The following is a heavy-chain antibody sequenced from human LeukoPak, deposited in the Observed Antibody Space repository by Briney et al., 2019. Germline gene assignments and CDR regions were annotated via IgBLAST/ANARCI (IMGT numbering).Heavy chain of an antibody. CDR2: ISHDGSNK. J-gene: IGHJ3*02. Sequence: LSGRSLRLSCAASGFTFSSYAMHWVRQAPGKGMEWVAVISHDGSNKYYADSVKGRFTISRDNSKNTLYLQMNSLRAEDTAVYYCARDQFGELVVCTFHIWGQGTMVTVSS. CDR3: ARDQFGELVVCTFHI. D-gene: IGHD3-10*01. V-gene: IGHV3-30-3*01. CDR1: GFTFSSYA.